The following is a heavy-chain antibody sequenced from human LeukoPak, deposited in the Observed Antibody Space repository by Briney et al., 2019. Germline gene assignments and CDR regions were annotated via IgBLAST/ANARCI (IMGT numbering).Heavy chain of an antibody. V-gene: IGHV4-39*01. J-gene: IGHJ4*02. CDR1: GGSISSSSYY. Sequence: SETLSLTCTVSGGSISSSSYYWGWIRQPPGKGLEWIGSICYSGSTYYNPSLKSRVTISVDTSKNQFSLKLSSVTAADTAVYYCARLTVTTGGDYWGQGTLVTVSS. D-gene: IGHD4-17*01. CDR2: ICYSGST. CDR3: ARLTVTTGGDY.